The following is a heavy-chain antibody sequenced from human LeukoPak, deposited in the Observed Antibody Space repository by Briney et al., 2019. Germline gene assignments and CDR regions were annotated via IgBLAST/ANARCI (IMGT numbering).Heavy chain of an antibody. Sequence: APVKVSCKASGYTFTSYAMHWVRQAPGQRLEWMGWINAGNGNTKYSQKFQGRVTITRDTSASTAYMELSSLRSEDMAVYYCACSVTTQFQGDYWGQGTLVTVSS. CDR1: GYTFTSYA. D-gene: IGHD4-17*01. CDR3: ACSVTTQFQGDY. CDR2: INAGNGNT. J-gene: IGHJ4*02. V-gene: IGHV1-3*01.